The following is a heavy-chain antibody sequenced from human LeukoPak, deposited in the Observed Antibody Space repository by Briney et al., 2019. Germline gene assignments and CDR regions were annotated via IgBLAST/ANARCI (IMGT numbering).Heavy chain of an antibody. D-gene: IGHD5/OR15-5a*01. Sequence: GRSLRLSCAASGFTFSSYGMHWVRQAPGKGLEWVAVISYDGSNKYYADSVKGRFTISRDNSKNTLYLQMNSLRAEDTAVYYCARGVYTLIDYWGQGTLVTVSS. J-gene: IGHJ4*02. CDR3: ARGVYTLIDY. CDR2: ISYDGSNK. V-gene: IGHV3-30*03. CDR1: GFTFSSYG.